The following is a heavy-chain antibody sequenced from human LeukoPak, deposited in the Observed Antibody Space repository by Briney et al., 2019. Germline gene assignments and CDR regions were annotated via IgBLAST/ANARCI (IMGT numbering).Heavy chain of an antibody. CDR1: GFTFSDYY. CDR3: ARGSSSSIYYYYYMDV. J-gene: IGHJ6*03. V-gene: IGHV3-11*01. CDR2: ISSSGSTI. D-gene: IGHD6-6*01. Sequence: GGSLRLSCAASGFTFSDYYMSWIRQALGKGLEWVSYISSSGSTIYYADSVKGRFTISRDNAKHSLYLQMNSLRAEDTAVYYCARGSSSSIYYYYYMDVWGQGTLVTVSS.